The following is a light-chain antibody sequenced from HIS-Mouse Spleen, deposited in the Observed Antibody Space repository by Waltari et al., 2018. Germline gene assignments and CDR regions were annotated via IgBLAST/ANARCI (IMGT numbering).Light chain of an antibody. CDR2: DVS. V-gene: IGLV2-14*03. Sequence: QSALTQPASVSGSPGQAITIPCPGTSSHLGGYDFVSWYQQHPGKAPKLMIYDVSNRPSGVSNRFSGSKSGNTASLTISGLQAEDEADYYCSSYTSSSTYVFGTGTKVTVL. J-gene: IGLJ1*01. CDR1: SSHLGGYDF. CDR3: SSYTSSSTYV.